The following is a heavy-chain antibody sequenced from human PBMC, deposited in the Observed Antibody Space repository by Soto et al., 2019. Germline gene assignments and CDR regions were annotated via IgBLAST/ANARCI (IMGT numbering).Heavy chain of an antibody. V-gene: IGHV1-18*01. CDR3: VRDRGYCRSGSCYREWFDP. D-gene: IGHD2-15*01. J-gene: IGHJ5*02. CDR1: GYTFTTHG. CDR2: VRGDNGNT. Sequence: QVQLVQSGAEVKKPGASVKVSFKASGYTFTTHGISWVRQVPGQGLGWMGWVRGDNGNTNYAQSLQGRVTMTTDTSTNTAYMELRSLRSDDTAVYYCVRDRGYCRSGSCYREWFDPWGQGTLVTVSS.